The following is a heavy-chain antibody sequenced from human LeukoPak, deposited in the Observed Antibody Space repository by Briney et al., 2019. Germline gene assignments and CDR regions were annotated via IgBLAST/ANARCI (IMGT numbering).Heavy chain of an antibody. CDR2: INSGGSST. Sequence: GGSLRLSCAASGFTFSGYWMHWVRQAPGKGLVWVSRINSGGSSTSYADSVKGRFTISRDNAKNTLYLQMNSLRAEDTAVYYCARVYYDGPLDYWGQGTLVTVSS. CDR1: GFTFSGYW. D-gene: IGHD3-22*01. CDR3: ARVYYDGPLDY. J-gene: IGHJ4*02. V-gene: IGHV3-74*01.